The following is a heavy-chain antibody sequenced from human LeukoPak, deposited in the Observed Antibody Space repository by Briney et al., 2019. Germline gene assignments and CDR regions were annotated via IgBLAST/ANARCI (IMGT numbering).Heavy chain of an antibody. CDR1: GFSFKDYW. D-gene: IGHD1/OR15-1a*01. CDR3: VTSWVPQQRDF. CDR2: IEPDGSGK. J-gene: IGHJ4*02. V-gene: IGHV3-7*01. Sequence: GGSLRLSCAASGFSFKDYWMSWVRQAPGKGLEWVADIEPDGSGKTYVDSVKGRFSISRDNAQQSLYLQMDTLTAEDTAVYYCVTSWVPQQRDFWGQGILVTVSP.